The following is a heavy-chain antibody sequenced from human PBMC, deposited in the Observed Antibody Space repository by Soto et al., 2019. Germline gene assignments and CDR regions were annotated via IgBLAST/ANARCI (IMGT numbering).Heavy chain of an antibody. Sequence: GGSLRLSCAASGFTFSSYAMHWVRQAPGKGMEWVAVISDDGSNKYYADSVKGRFTISRDNSKNTLYLQMNSLRAEDTAVYYCASVFHYGNNWNYLDYWGQGTLVTVSS. D-gene: IGHD1-20*01. CDR2: ISDDGSNK. J-gene: IGHJ4*02. CDR1: GFTFSSYA. V-gene: IGHV3-30-3*01. CDR3: ASVFHYGNNWNYLDY.